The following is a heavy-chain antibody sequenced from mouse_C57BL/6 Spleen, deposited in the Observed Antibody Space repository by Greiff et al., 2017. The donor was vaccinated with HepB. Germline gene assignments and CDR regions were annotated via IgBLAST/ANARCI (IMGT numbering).Heavy chain of an antibody. CDR1: GFTFSDYG. Sequence: EVQLVESGGGLVKPGGSLKLSCAASGFTFSDYGMHWVRQAPEKGLEWVAYISSGSSTIYYADTVKGRFTISRDNAKNTLFLQMTSLRSEDTAMYYCARRVYGSSYNWYFDVWGTGTTVTVSS. CDR2: ISSGSSTI. J-gene: IGHJ1*03. CDR3: ARRVYGSSYNWYFDV. V-gene: IGHV5-17*01. D-gene: IGHD1-1*01.